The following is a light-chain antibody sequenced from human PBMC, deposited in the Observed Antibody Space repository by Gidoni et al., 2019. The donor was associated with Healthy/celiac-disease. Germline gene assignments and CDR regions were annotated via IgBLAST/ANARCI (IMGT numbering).Light chain of an antibody. CDR1: SSNIGNNA. CDR3: AAWDDSLNGVV. V-gene: IGLV1-36*01. CDR2: YDD. Sequence: QSVLPQPPSVSEAPRQRVTISCSGSSSNIGNNAVNWYQQLPGKAPKLLIYYDDLLPSGVSDRFSGSKSGTSASLAISGLQSEDEADDYCAAWDDSLNGVVFGGGTKLTVL. J-gene: IGLJ2*01.